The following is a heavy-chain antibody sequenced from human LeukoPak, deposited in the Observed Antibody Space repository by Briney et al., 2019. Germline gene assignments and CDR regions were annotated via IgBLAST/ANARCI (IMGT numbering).Heavy chain of an antibody. D-gene: IGHD1-26*01. V-gene: IGHV1-46*01. CDR2: INPSGGST. CDR3: ARGSRNSGSYLKTFDY. CDR1: GYTFTSYY. Sequence: ASVKVSCKAFGYTFTSYYMHWVRQAPGQGLEWMGIINPSGGSTSYAQKFQGRVTMTRDTSTTTVYMELSSLRSEDTAVYYCARGSRNSGSYLKTFDYWGQGTLVTVSS. J-gene: IGHJ4*02.